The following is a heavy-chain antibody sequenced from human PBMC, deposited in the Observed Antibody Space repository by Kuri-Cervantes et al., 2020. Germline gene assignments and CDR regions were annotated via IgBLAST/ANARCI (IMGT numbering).Heavy chain of an antibody. CDR1: GFTFSSYS. CDR3: ARVMPGQWLGHYYYGMDV. D-gene: IGHD6-19*01. Sequence: GESLKISCAASGFTFSSYSMNWVRQAPGKGLEWVSYISSSSSTIYYADSVKGRFTISRDNAKNSLYLQMNSLRDEDTAVYYCARVMPGQWLGHYYYGMDVWGQGTTVTVSS. CDR2: ISSSSSTI. J-gene: IGHJ6*02. V-gene: IGHV3-48*02.